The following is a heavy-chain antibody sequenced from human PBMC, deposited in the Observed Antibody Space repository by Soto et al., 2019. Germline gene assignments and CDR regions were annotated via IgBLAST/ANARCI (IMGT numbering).Heavy chain of an antibody. CDR3: ARESEDLTSNFDY. V-gene: IGHV3-21*06. CDR2: ISSTTNYI. Sequence: GGSLRLSCAASGFTFTRYSMNWVRQAPGKGLEWVSSISSTTNYIYYGDSMKGRFTISRDNAKNSLYPEMNSLRAEDTAVYYCARESEDLTSNFDYWGQGTLVTV. J-gene: IGHJ4*02. CDR1: GFTFTRYS.